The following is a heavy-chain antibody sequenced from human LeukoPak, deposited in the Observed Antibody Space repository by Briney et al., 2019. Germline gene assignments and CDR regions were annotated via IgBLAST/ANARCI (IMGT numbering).Heavy chain of an antibody. J-gene: IGHJ4*02. CDR3: PRVHCYNEEYDF. D-gene: IGHD5-24*01. V-gene: IGHV4-31*03. Sequence: SQTETLLCTVSGDSFSRGDYDWTWIRQHPGKGLEWIGYIYYSGSTNYNPSLKSRVTISVDTSKNPFSLKLSSVTAADTAVYYWPRVHCYNEEYDFWGRGSLVTVSS. CDR2: IYYSGST. CDR1: GDSFSRGDYD.